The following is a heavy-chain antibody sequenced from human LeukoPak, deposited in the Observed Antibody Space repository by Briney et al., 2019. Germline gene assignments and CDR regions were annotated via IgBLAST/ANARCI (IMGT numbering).Heavy chain of an antibody. CDR3: AKGGV. V-gene: IGHV3-23*01. CDR2: IGNSGDRT. Sequence: GGSLRLSCAVSGFTFSSYAMSWVRQAPGKGPEWVSGIGNSGDRTFYADSVKGRFTISRDNSKNTLYLQMNSLRVEDTALYYCAKGGVWGQGIAVTVSS. CDR1: GFTFSSYA. J-gene: IGHJ6*02.